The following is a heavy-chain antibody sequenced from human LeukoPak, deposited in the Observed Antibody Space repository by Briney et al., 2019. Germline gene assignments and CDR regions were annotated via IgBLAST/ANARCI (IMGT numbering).Heavy chain of an antibody. CDR1: GGTFSSYA. Sequence: GASVKVSCKASGGTFSSYAISWVRQAPGQGLEWMGGIIPIFGTANYAQKFQGRVTITADESTSTAYMELSSLRSEDTAVCYCAKVAVAGQGGWFDPWGQGTLVTVSS. D-gene: IGHD6-19*01. CDR3: AKVAVAGQGGWFDP. V-gene: IGHV1-69*13. J-gene: IGHJ5*02. CDR2: IIPIFGTA.